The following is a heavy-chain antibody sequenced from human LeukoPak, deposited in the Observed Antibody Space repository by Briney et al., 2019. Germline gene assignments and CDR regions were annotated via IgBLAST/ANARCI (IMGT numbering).Heavy chain of an antibody. CDR1: GFTFSSYW. CDR3: ARDRWGEGLLWFGEPPPSYFDY. D-gene: IGHD3-10*01. Sequence: GGSLRLSCAASGFTFSSYWMSWVRQAPGKGLEWVANIKQDGSEKYYVDSVKGRFTISRDNAKNSLYLQMNSLRAEDTAVYYCARDRWGEGLLWFGEPPPSYFDYWGQGTLVTVSS. CDR2: IKQDGSEK. J-gene: IGHJ4*02. V-gene: IGHV3-7*01.